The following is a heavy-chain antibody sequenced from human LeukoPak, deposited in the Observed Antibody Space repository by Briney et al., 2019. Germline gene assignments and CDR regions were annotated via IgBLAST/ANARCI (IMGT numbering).Heavy chain of an antibody. D-gene: IGHD6-19*01. V-gene: IGHV3-23*01. J-gene: IGHJ4*02. CDR2: ISGSGGST. CDR1: GFTFSIYW. CDR3: AKGGYSSGWYYFDY. Sequence: PGGSLRLSCAPSGFTFSIYWMSWVRQAPGKGLEWVSAISGSGGSTYYADSVKGRFTISRDNSKNTLYLQMNSLRAEDTAVYYCAKGGYSSGWYYFDYWGQGALVTVSS.